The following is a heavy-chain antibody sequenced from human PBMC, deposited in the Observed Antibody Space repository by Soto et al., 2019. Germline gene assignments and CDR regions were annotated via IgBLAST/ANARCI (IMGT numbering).Heavy chain of an antibody. CDR2: ISAYNGNT. J-gene: IGHJ4*02. CDR3: ARDSRLRYFDWPLDY. Sequence: APVKVSCKASGYTFTCYAISWVRQAPGQGLEWMGWISAYNGNTNYAQKLQGRVTMTTDTSTSTAYMELRSLRSDDTAVYYCARDSRLRYFDWPLDYWGQGTLVTVSS. CDR1: GYTFTCYA. D-gene: IGHD3-9*01. V-gene: IGHV1-18*01.